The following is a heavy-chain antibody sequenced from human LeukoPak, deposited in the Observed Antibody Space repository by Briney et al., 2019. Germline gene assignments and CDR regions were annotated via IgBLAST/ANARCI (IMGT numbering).Heavy chain of an antibody. CDR3: ARDPDY. CDR2: INHSGST. Sequence: SETLSLTCAVYGGSFSGYYWSWIRQPPGKGLEWIGEINHSGSTNYNPSLKSRVTISVDTSKNQFSLKRSSVTAADTAVYYCARDPDYWGQGTLVTVSS. J-gene: IGHJ4*02. V-gene: IGHV4-34*01. CDR1: GGSFSGYY.